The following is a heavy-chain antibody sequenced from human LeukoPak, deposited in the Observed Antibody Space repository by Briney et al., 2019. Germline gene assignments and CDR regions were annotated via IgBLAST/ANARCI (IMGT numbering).Heavy chain of an antibody. V-gene: IGHV1-24*01. CDR1: GYTLTELS. Sequence: GASVKVSCKVSGYTLTELSMHWVRQASGTGLEWMGGFDPEDGETIYAQKFQGRVTMTEDTSTDTAYMELSSLRSEDTAVYYCARALMTTVVIYYYGMDVWGQGTTVTVSS. D-gene: IGHD4-23*01. CDR2: FDPEDGET. J-gene: IGHJ6*02. CDR3: ARALMTTVVIYYYGMDV.